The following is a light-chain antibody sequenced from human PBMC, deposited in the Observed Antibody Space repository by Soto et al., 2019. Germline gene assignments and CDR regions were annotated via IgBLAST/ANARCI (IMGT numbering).Light chain of an antibody. Sequence: EIVLTQSPATLSLSPGERATLSCRASQSVSSYLAWYQQKPGQAPRLLIYGTSNRAAGIPDRFSGSRSGTEFTLTISRLEPEDFAVYYCQQYGSSGTFGQGTKVDIK. CDR1: QSVSSY. J-gene: IGKJ1*01. CDR3: QQYGSSGT. V-gene: IGKV3-20*01. CDR2: GTS.